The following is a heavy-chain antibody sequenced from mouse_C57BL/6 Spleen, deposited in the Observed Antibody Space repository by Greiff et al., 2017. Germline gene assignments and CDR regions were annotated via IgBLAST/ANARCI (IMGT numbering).Heavy chain of an antibody. CDR3: TRVRGSLYAMDY. Sequence: EVKLVESGEGLVKPGGSLKLSCAASGFTFSSYAMSWVRQTPEKRLEWVAYISSGGDYIYYAATVKGRFTISRDNARNTLYLQMSSLKSEDTAMYYCTRVRGSLYAMDYWGQGTSVTVSS. V-gene: IGHV5-9-1*02. D-gene: IGHD3-2*02. CDR1: GFTFSSYA. CDR2: ISSGGDYI. J-gene: IGHJ4*01.